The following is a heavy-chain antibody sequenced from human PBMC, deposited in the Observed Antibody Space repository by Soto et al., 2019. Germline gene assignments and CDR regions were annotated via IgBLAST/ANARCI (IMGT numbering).Heavy chain of an antibody. CDR3: AKDQGIVVVVAAYFDY. J-gene: IGHJ4*02. CDR2: ISGSGGST. Sequence: GGSLRLSCAASGFTFSTYAMSWVRQAPGKGLEWVSGISGSGGSTYYADSVKGRFTISRDNSKNTLYLQMNSLRAEDTAVYYCAKDQGIVVVVAAYFDYWGQGTLGTVSS. D-gene: IGHD2-15*01. CDR1: GFTFSTYA. V-gene: IGHV3-23*01.